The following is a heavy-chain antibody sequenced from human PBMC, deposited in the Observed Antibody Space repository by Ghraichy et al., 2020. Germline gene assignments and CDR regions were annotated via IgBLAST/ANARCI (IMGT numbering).Heavy chain of an antibody. CDR1: GFTFSSYA. Sequence: GGSLRLSCAASGFTFSSYAMSWVHQAPGKGLEWVSALSGSGDNTYYADSVKGRFTISRDNSKNTLYLQMNSLRAEDTAVYYCAKDLATVVGAIGVDAFDIWGQGTTVTVSA. CDR3: AKDLATVVGAIGVDAFDI. CDR2: LSGSGDNT. D-gene: IGHD1-26*01. J-gene: IGHJ3*02. V-gene: IGHV3-23*01.